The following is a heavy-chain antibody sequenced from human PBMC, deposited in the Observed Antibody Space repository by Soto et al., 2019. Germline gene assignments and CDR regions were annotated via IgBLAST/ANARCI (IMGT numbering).Heavy chain of an antibody. V-gene: IGHV4-30-2*01. Sequence: PSETLSLTCAVSGGSISSGGYSWSWIRQPPGKGLEWIGYIYHSGSTYYNPSLKSRVTISVDRSKNQFSLKLSSVTAADTAVYYRARGWSIAARHYGMDVWGQGTTVTVSS. D-gene: IGHD6-6*01. J-gene: IGHJ6*02. CDR3: ARGWSIAARHYGMDV. CDR2: IYHSGST. CDR1: GGSISSGGYS.